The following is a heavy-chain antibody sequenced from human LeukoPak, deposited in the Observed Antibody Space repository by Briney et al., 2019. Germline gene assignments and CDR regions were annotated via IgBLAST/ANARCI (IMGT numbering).Heavy chain of an antibody. V-gene: IGHV1-46*01. CDR3: ARDKMAGRDGYNFGIFDI. CDR1: GYTFTSYY. J-gene: IGHJ3*02. Sequence: ASVKVSCKASGYTFTSYYMHWVRQAPGQGLDWMGIINPSGGSTSYAQKFQGRVTMTRDTSTSTVYMELSSLRSEDTAVYYCARDKMAGRDGYNFGIFDIWGQGTMVTVSS. CDR2: INPSGGST. D-gene: IGHD5-24*01.